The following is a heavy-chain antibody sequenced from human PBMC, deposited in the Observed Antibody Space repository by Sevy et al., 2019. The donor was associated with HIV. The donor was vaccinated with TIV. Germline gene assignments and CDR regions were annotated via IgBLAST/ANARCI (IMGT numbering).Heavy chain of an antibody. J-gene: IGHJ6*02. V-gene: IGHV3-23*01. Sequence: GGSLRLSCAASGFTFSSYAMSWVRQAPGKGLEWVSAISGSGGSTYYADSVKGRFTISRDNSKNTLYLQMNSLRAEDTAVYYCAKKLSSSWQNGMDVWCQATTVTVSS. D-gene: IGHD6-13*01. CDR1: GFTFSSYA. CDR2: ISGSGGST. CDR3: AKKLSSSWQNGMDV.